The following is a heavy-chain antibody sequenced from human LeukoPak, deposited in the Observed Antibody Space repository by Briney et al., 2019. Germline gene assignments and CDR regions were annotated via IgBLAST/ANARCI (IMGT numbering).Heavy chain of an antibody. CDR3: ARAPSEIGGYYPEYFRH. Sequence: GGSLRLSCAASGFTFSSYWMHWVRQAPGKGLVWVSRIKSDGSTNYADSVKGRFTISRDNAKNTVSLQMNSLKAEDTGVYFCARAPSEIGGYYPEYFRHWGQGTLVTVSS. CDR1: GFTFSSYW. V-gene: IGHV3-74*01. J-gene: IGHJ1*01. CDR2: IKSDGST. D-gene: IGHD3-22*01.